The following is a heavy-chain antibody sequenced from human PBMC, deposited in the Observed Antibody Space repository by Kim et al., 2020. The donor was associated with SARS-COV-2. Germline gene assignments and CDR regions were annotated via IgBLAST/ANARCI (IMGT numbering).Heavy chain of an antibody. CDR2: IYYSGST. J-gene: IGHJ5*02. Sequence: SETLSLTCTVSGGSISSGGYYWSWIRQHPGKGLEWMGYIYYSGSTYYNPSLKSRVTISVDTSKNQFSLKLSSVTAADTAVYYCARVLGAITIFGVVIVNWFDPWGQGTLVTVSS. CDR1: GGSISSGGYY. D-gene: IGHD3-3*01. V-gene: IGHV4-31*03. CDR3: ARVLGAITIFGVVIVNWFDP.